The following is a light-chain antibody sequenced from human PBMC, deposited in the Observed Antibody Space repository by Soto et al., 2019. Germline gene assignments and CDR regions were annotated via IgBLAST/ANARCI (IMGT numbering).Light chain of an antibody. V-gene: IGLV2-8*01. CDR1: SSNVGGYNY. CDR3: SSFAGNNNLV. CDR2: EVS. J-gene: IGLJ2*01. Sequence: QSALTQPPSASWSPGQSVTISCTGTSSNVGGYNYVSWYQQHPGKAPKLMISEVSKRPSGVPDRFSGSKSGNTASLTVSGLQAEDEADYYCSSFAGNNNLVFGGGTQLTVL.